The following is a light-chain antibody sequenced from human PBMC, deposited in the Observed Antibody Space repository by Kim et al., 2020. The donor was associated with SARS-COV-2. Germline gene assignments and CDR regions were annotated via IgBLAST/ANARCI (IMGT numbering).Light chain of an antibody. CDR3: QQYDRSPYT. J-gene: IGKJ2*01. Sequence: LFTGERATLACRASQSVASIHLAWLQQKPGQAPRLLIYGTSSRATGIPDRFRASESGTDFTLTISRLEPEDFAVYYCQQYDRSPYTFGQGTKLEI. CDR1: QSVASIH. V-gene: IGKV3-20*01. CDR2: GTS.